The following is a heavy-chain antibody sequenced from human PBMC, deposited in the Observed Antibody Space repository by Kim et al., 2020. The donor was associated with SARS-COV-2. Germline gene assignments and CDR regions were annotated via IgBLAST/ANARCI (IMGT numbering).Heavy chain of an antibody. V-gene: IGHV5-51*01. J-gene: IGHJ2*01. D-gene: IGHD6-13*01. Sequence: PSFQGQVTISADKSISTAYLQWSSLKASDTAMYYCARRAAAAGMWYFDLWGRGTLVTVSS. CDR3: ARRAAAAGMWYFDL.